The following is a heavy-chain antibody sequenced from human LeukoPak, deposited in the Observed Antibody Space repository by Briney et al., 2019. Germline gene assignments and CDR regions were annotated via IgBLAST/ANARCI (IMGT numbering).Heavy chain of an antibody. Sequence: GSLRLSCAASGFTFSSYEMNWVRQAPGKGLEWVSYISSSGSTIYYADSVKGTISRDNAKNSLYLQMNSLRAEDTAVYYCAELGITMIGGVWGKGTTVTISS. CDR3: AELGITMIGGV. V-gene: IGHV3-48*03. J-gene: IGHJ6*04. D-gene: IGHD3-10*02. CDR2: ISSSGSTI. CDR1: GFTFSSYE.